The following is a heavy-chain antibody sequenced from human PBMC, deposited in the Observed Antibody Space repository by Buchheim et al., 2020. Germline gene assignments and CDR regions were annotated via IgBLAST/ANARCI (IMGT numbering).Heavy chain of an antibody. J-gene: IGHJ4*02. Sequence: QVQLQESGPGLVKPSETLSLTCTVSGGSVSSGTYYWSWIRQTPGKGLEWIGYIHHTGITKYNLSLKSRVTISADTSKNQFSLNLSSVTAAGTAVYYCARGAYCHAITCFDYGGQGSL. CDR1: GGSVSSGTYY. CDR3: ARGAYCHAITCFDY. CDR2: IHHTGIT. D-gene: IGHD2-2*01. V-gene: IGHV4-61*01.